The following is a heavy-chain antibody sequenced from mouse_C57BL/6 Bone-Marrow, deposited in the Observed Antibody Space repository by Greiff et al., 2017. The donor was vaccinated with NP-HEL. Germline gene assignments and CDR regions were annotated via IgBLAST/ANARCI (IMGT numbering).Heavy chain of an antibody. CDR2: ISGGGGNT. Sequence: EVQLVESGGGLVKPGGSLKLSCAASGFTFSSYTMSWVRQTPEKRLEWVATISGGGGNTYYPDSVKGRFTISSDNAKNTLYLQMSSLRSEDTAVYYCARQWLRGFAYWGQGTLVTVSA. CDR3: ARQWLRGFAY. D-gene: IGHD2-2*01. CDR1: GFTFSSYT. J-gene: IGHJ3*01. V-gene: IGHV5-9*04.